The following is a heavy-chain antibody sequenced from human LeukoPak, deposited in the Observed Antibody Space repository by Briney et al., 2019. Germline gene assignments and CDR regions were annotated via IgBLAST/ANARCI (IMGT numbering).Heavy chain of an antibody. D-gene: IGHD3-22*01. J-gene: IGHJ4*02. Sequence: ASVKVSCKASGYTFTSYVITWVGQAPGQGLEWIGWISAYSGNTNYAQNLQARVTMTTDTSTSTAYMERRSRRSDHPGQDYCARGYDSSGYYYFDYWGQGTLVTVSS. V-gene: IGHV1-18*01. CDR2: ISAYSGNT. CDR3: ARGYDSSGYYYFDY. CDR1: GYTFTSYV.